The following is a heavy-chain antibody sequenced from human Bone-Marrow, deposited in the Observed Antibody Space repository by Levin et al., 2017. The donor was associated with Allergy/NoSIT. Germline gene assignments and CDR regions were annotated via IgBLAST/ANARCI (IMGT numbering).Heavy chain of an antibody. CDR1: GFMFTNYG. D-gene: IGHD6-13*01. J-gene: IGHJ6*02. CDR2: IWYDGTNK. Sequence: HSGGSLRLSCAASGFMFTNYGIHWVRQAPGKGLEWVAVIWYDGTNKFYADSVKGRFTISRDNSKNMLYLQMNSLRAEDTAVYYCARDLGGVAAAGTWDYYYSGLDVWGQGTTVTVSS. CDR3: ARDLGGVAAAGTWDYYYSGLDV. V-gene: IGHV3-33*01.